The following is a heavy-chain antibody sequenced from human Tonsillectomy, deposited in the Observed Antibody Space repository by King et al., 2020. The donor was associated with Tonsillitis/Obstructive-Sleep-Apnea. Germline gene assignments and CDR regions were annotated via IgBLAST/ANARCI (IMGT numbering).Heavy chain of an antibody. CDR1: GGSFSDYY. CDR2: INHGGDT. D-gene: IGHD2-21*01. J-gene: IGHJ4*02. V-gene: IGHV4-34*01. Sequence: VQLQQWGAGLLKPSETLSLTCVVYGGSFSDYYWSWIRQPPGKGREWIGEINHGGDTNCNSSLKSRVTISVATSNNQFSLKLSSVTAADTAVYYCARRYCGGDCHYDYWGQGTLVTVSS. CDR3: ARRYCGGDCHYDY.